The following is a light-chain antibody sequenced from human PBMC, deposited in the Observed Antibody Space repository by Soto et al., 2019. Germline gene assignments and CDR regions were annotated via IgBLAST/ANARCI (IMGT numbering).Light chain of an antibody. J-gene: IGLJ7*01. CDR1: SSNIGAGFD. V-gene: IGLV1-40*01. Sequence: QSVLTQPPSVSGAPGQRVTLSCTGTSSNIGAGFDVHWYQQLPGTAPKLLIYGNSNRPSGVPDRFSGSKSGTSASLAITGLQAEDEADYYCQSYDSSLSGYVFGIGTQLTVL. CDR3: QSYDSSLSGYV. CDR2: GNS.